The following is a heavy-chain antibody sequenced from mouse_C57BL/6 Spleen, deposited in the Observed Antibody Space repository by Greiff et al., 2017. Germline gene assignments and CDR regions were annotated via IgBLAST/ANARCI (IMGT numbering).Heavy chain of an antibody. CDR1: GFTFRDYG. CDR3: ARGYLYYFDY. V-gene: IGHV5-17*01. CDR2: ISGGSSTI. J-gene: IGHJ2*01. Sequence: EVKLVESGGCLVKPGGSLKISCAASGFTFRDYGMHWVRQAPETGLEWVAYISGGSSTIYYAEPVEGRFTISRDNAKNTLFLQMTSLRSEDTAMYYCARGYLYYFDYWGQGTTLTVSS.